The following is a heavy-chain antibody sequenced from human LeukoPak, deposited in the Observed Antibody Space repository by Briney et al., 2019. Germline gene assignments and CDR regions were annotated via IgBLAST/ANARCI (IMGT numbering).Heavy chain of an antibody. CDR3: ARGGYSAGSWYLFHYFDY. Sequence: SVKVSCKASGGTFSSYAISWVRQAPGQGLEWMGGIIPIFGTANYAQKFQGRVTITGDKSTSTAYMELGSLRSEDTAVYYCARGGYSAGSWYLFHYFDYWGQGTLVTVSS. D-gene: IGHD6-13*01. CDR1: GGTFSSYA. CDR2: IIPIFGTA. J-gene: IGHJ4*02. V-gene: IGHV1-69*06.